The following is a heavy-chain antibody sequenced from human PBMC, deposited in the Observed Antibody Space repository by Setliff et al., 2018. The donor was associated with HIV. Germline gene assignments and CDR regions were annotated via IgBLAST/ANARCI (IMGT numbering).Heavy chain of an antibody. D-gene: IGHD2-8*02. J-gene: IGHJ4*02. CDR2: ISSSSTTV. CDR3: ARELCTGGYCYSDY. CDR1: GISFSRDW. Sequence: PGGSLRLSCAASGISFSRDWMHWVRQAPGKGLVWVSRISSSSTTVYYADSVEGRFTISRDDAKNSLYLQMNSLRAEDTAVFYCARELCTGGYCYSDYWGQGTLVTVSS. V-gene: IGHV3-48*01.